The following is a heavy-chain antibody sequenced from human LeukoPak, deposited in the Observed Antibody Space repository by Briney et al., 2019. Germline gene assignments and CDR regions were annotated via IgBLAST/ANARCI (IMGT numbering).Heavy chain of an antibody. Sequence: GRSLRLSCAASGFTFSSYGMYWVRQAPGKGLEWVAVISYDGSNKYYADSVKGRFTISRDNSKNTLYLQMNSLRAEGTAVYYCAKDRNYYGSGSPDYWGQGTLVTVSS. V-gene: IGHV3-30*18. CDR1: GFTFSSYG. D-gene: IGHD3-10*01. CDR3: AKDRNYYGSGSPDY. CDR2: ISYDGSNK. J-gene: IGHJ4*02.